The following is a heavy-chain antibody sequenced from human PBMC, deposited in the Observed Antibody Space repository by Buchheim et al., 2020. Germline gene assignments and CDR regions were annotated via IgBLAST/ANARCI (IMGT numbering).Heavy chain of an antibody. CDR2: ISYDGSNK. J-gene: IGHJ4*02. Sequence: QVQLVESGGGVVQPGRSLRLSCAASGFTFSSYGMHWVRQAPGKGLEWVAVISYDGSNKYYADSVKGRFTISRDNSKNTLYLQMNSLRAEDTAVYYCAKGGARKQWLVPNGGYFDYWGQGTL. D-gene: IGHD6-19*01. CDR1: GFTFSSYG. CDR3: AKGGARKQWLVPNGGYFDY. V-gene: IGHV3-30*18.